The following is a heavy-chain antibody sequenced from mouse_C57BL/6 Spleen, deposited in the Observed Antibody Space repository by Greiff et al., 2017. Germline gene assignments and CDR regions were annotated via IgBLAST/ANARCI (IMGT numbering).Heavy chain of an antibody. V-gene: IGHV1-15*01. CDR1: GYTFTDYE. D-gene: IGHD1-1*01. Sequence: QVQLQQSGAELVRPGASVTLSCKASGYTFTDYEMHWVKQTPVHGLEWIGAIDPETGGTAYNQKFKGKAILTADKSSSTAYVELRSLTSGDSAVYYCTRRYYGIDYWGQGTTLTVSS. CDR3: TRRYYGIDY. J-gene: IGHJ2*01. CDR2: IDPETGGT.